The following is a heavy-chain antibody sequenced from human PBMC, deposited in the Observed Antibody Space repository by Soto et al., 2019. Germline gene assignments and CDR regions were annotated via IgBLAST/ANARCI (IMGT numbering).Heavy chain of an antibody. V-gene: IGHV3-48*02. Sequence: PGGSLRLSCAASGFTFSDYSMHWVRQAPGKGLEWVSYISSESGTIYYADSVKGRFTISRDNAKNSLYLQINSLRDEDTGIYFCAREQSGGDDYPDPRESWGQGTLVTVSS. CDR2: ISSESGTI. CDR3: AREQSGGDDYPDPRES. D-gene: IGHD4-17*01. CDR1: GFTFSDYS. J-gene: IGHJ5*01.